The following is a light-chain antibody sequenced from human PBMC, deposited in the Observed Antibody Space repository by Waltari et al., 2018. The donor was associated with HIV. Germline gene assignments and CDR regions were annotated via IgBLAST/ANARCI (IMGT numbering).Light chain of an antibody. CDR2: EVP. J-gene: IGLJ2*01. Sequence: QSALTQPASVSGSPGQSITISCTGTYSDVGGYNYVSWFQQRPGQAPKLIVYEVPHRPSGVSNRFSASKAGNTASLTISGVQADDEAEYYCSSYTSSSTLVFGGGTKLTVL. CDR3: SSYTSSSTLV. V-gene: IGLV2-14*01. CDR1: YSDVGGYNY.